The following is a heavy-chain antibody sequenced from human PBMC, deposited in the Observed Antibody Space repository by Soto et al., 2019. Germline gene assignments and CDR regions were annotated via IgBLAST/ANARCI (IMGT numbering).Heavy chain of an antibody. J-gene: IGHJ6*03. V-gene: IGHV4-59*08. CDR2: MYYSGRT. Sequence: QVQLQESGPGLVKPSETLSLSCSVSGGSISGHYWSWVRQTPGKGLEWIGYMYYSGRTNYNPSLKSPVTISVDTSKNHFSLRLTSVTAADTAVYYCARGPYYDLIWNYYYMDVWGKGTTVTVSS. D-gene: IGHD3-16*01. CDR1: GGSISGHY. CDR3: ARGPYYDLIWNYYYMDV.